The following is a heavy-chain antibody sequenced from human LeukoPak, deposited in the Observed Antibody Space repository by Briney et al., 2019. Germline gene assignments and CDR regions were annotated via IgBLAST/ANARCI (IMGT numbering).Heavy chain of an antibody. J-gene: IGHJ3*02. V-gene: IGHV4-30-2*01. CDR3: ARGGPFAFDI. Sequence: PSETLSLTCTVSGGSISSGGYYWSWIRQPPGKGLEWIGYIYHSGSTYYNPSLKSRVTISVDRSKNQFSLKLSSVTAADTAVYYCARGGPFAFDIWGQGTTVTVSS. CDR1: GGSISSGGYY. CDR2: IYHSGST. D-gene: IGHD3-16*01.